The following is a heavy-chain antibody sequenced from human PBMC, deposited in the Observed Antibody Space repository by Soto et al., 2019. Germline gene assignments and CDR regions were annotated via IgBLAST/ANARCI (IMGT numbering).Heavy chain of an antibody. Sequence: QVQLVQSGGEVKKPGASVKVSCKASGYTFTNYDISWVRQAPGQGLECMGWISANSGNTYYAQKFRDRVTMTSDTSTSTAYMELRSLRSDDTAVYYCARDLGNSSSRWYFDLWGRGTLVTVSS. CDR1: GYTFTNYD. J-gene: IGHJ2*01. D-gene: IGHD2-2*01. V-gene: IGHV1-18*04. CDR3: ARDLGNSSSRWYFDL. CDR2: ISANSGNT.